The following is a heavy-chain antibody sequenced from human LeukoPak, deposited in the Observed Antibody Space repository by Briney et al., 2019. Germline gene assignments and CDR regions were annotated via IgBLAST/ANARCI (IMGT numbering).Heavy chain of an antibody. Sequence: GGSLRLSCAASGFTFSSYGMHWVRQAPGKGLEWVAAISYDGSNKYYADSVKGRFTISRDNSKNTLYLQMNSLRAEDTAVYYCAKDIGVWYSSGWRYYYYGMDVWGQGTTVTVSS. CDR3: AKDIGVWYSSGWRYYYYGMDV. D-gene: IGHD6-19*01. CDR2: ISYDGSNK. CDR1: GFTFSSYG. J-gene: IGHJ6*02. V-gene: IGHV3-30*18.